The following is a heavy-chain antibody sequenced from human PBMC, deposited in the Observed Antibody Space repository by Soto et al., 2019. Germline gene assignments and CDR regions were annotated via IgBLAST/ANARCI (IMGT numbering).Heavy chain of an antibody. J-gene: IGHJ4*02. Sequence: SETLSLTCTVSGGFISSSTYYWGWIRQPPGRGLEWIGNIYYSGSTYYNPSLKSRVAISVDTSKNHFSLSLTSVTAADTAVYYCATDYGDYYFDSWGQGTLVTVSS. CDR2: IYYSGST. CDR1: GGFISSSTYY. V-gene: IGHV4-39*02. D-gene: IGHD4-17*01. CDR3: ATDYGDYYFDS.